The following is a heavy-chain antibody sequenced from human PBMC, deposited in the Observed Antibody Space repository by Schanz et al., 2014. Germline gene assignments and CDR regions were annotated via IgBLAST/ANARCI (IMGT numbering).Heavy chain of an antibody. CDR1: GGTFNSYT. D-gene: IGHD2-2*03. CDR3: ASGGYCASVSCSLFVSDY. Sequence: QVQLVQSGAEVKKPGSSMKVSCKASGGTFNSYTINWVRQAPGQGLEWMGRIIPILGIANYAQNFQARVTITADRSTSTAYMELSSLRSEDTAVYDCASGGYCASVSCSLFVSDYWGQGTLVAVSS. V-gene: IGHV1-69*02. CDR2: IIPILGIA. J-gene: IGHJ4*02.